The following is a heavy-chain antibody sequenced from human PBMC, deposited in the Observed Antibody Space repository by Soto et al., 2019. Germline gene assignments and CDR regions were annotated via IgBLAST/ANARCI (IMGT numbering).Heavy chain of an antibody. Sequence: QVHLVQSGAEVKEPGASVKVSCKASGYTFTSYYIHWVRQAPGQGLEWMGMTNPSGGSTNYAQKFQGRVTMTRDTSTSTVYVELSSLRSEDTAVYYCAREGRYCTSASCKHDAFDIWGQGTMVTVSS. CDR1: GYTFTSYY. CDR2: TNPSGGST. D-gene: IGHD2-2*01. J-gene: IGHJ3*02. CDR3: AREGRYCTSASCKHDAFDI. V-gene: IGHV1-46*01.